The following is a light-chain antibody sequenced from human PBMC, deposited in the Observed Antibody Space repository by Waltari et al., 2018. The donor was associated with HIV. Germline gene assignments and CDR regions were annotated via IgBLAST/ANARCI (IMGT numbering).Light chain of an antibody. CDR1: QNLQTL. CDR3: QQTYSVSIT. Sequence: QLTQSPSSLSASLGAKVTITCRASQNLQTLLNWYQLRPGKAPRLLIYGVSGLPTGVPSRFTGGGSGADFTLTINNLQPEDFASYFCQQTYSVSITFGPGTRVEI. CDR2: GVS. V-gene: IGKV1-39*01. J-gene: IGKJ5*01.